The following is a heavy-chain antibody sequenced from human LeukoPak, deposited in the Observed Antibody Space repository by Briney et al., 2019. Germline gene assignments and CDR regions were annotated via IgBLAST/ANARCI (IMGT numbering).Heavy chain of an antibody. V-gene: IGHV6-1*01. CDR2: TYYRSKWYN. CDR1: GDSVSSNSAA. CDR3: ARVRLAAAGTLYYMDV. Sequence: SQTLSLTCAISGDSVSSNSAAWNWIRQSPSRGLEWLGRTYYRSKWYNDYAVSVKSRITINPDTSKYQFSLQLNSVTPEDTAVYYCARVRLAAAGTLYYMDVWGKGTTVTISS. J-gene: IGHJ6*03. D-gene: IGHD6-13*01.